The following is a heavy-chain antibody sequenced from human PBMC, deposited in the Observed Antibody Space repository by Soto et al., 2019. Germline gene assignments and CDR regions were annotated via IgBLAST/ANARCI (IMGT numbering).Heavy chain of an antibody. D-gene: IGHD3-16*02. J-gene: IGHJ4*02. V-gene: IGHV4-34*01. CDR2: INHSGST. CDR1: GGSFSGYY. Sequence: SETLSLTCAVYGGSFSGYYWSWIRQPPGKGLEWIGEINHSGSTNYNPSLKSRVTISVGTSKNQFSLKLSSVTAADTAVYYCARGIYDYIWGSYRRRYFDYWGQGTLVTVSS. CDR3: ARGIYDYIWGSYRRRYFDY.